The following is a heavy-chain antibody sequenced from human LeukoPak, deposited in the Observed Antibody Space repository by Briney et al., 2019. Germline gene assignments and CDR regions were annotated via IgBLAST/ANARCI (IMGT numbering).Heavy chain of an antibody. CDR3: TTDRGWRTSGYYLYYFEY. V-gene: IGHV3-7*01. J-gene: IGHJ4*02. D-gene: IGHD3-3*01. Sequence: GGSLRLSCAASGFIFTNYFMSWVRQAPGKGLEWVASIKHDGSEKYYVDSVRGRFTISRDNTMNSLYLQMSSLRAEDTAVYYCTTDRGWRTSGYYLYYFEYWGQGTLVTYSS. CDR2: IKHDGSEK. CDR1: GFIFTNYF.